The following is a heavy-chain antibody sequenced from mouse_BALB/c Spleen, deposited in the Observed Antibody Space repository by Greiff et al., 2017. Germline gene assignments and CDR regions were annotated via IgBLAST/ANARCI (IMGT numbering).Heavy chain of an antibody. J-gene: IGHJ2*01. Sequence: QVHVKQSGPQLVRPGASVKISCKASGYSFTSYWMHWVKQRPGQGLEWIGMIDPSDSETRLNQKFKDKATLTVDKSSSTAYMQLSSPTSEDSAVYYCARGDYYGDFDYWGQGTTLTVSS. V-gene: IGHV1S127*01. CDR2: IDPSDSET. CDR3: ARGDYYGDFDY. CDR1: GYSFTSYW. D-gene: IGHD1-1*01.